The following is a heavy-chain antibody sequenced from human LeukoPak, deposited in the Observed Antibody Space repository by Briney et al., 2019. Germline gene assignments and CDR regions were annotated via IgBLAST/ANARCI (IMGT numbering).Heavy chain of an antibody. CDR1: GYKFTDFW. Sequence: GESLKISCKASGYKFTDFWIAWVRQKPGKGLELMGVIYPDDSDTRYSPSFQGQVSISADETIKTAYLQWNSLAASDSAMYYCARRIWNDVYWFDTWGPGTQVTVSS. V-gene: IGHV5-51*01. D-gene: IGHD1-1*01. CDR3: ARRIWNDVYWFDT. J-gene: IGHJ5*02. CDR2: IYPDDSDT.